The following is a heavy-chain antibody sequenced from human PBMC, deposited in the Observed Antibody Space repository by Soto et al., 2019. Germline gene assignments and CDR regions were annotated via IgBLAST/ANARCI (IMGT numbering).Heavy chain of an antibody. D-gene: IGHD5-12*01. CDR3: ARVATSNWFDP. CDR2: ISAYNGNT. J-gene: IGHJ5*02. V-gene: IGHV1-18*01. Sequence: XSVKVSCNASGYPFTSYGIIWVRQAPGQGLEWMGWISAYNGNTNYAQKLQGRVTMTTDTSTSTAYMELRSLRSDDTAVYYCARVATSNWFDPWGQGTLVTVSS. CDR1: GYPFTSYG.